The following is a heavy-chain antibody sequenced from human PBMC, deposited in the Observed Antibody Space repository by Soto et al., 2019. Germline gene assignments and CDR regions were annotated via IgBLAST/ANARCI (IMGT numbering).Heavy chain of an antibody. V-gene: IGHV4-34*01. CDR1: GGSFSGYY. J-gene: IGHJ6*02. Sequence: QVQLQQWGAGLLKPSETLSLTCAVYGGSFSGYYWSWIRQPPGKGLEWIGEINHSGSTNYNPSLKSRVTISVDTSKNPFSLKLSSVTAADTAVYYCAREAIVVVPAAIRRGKFNYYYYGMDVWGQGTTVTVSS. D-gene: IGHD2-2*02. CDR2: INHSGST. CDR3: AREAIVVVPAAIRRGKFNYYYYGMDV.